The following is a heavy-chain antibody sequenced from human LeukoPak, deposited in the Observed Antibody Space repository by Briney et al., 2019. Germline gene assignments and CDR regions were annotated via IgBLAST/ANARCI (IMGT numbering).Heavy chain of an antibody. J-gene: IGHJ6*03. CDR1: GYTFTGYY. D-gene: IGHD1-26*01. CDR2: INPNSGGT. V-gene: IGHV1-2*02. CDR3: ARVNSGSYYRYYYYYMDV. Sequence: GASVKVSCKASGYTFTGYYMHWVRQAPGQGLEWMGWINPNSGGTNYAQKFQGRVTMTRDTSISTAYMELSSLRSEDTAVYYCARVNSGSYYRYYYYYMDVWGKGTTVTVSS.